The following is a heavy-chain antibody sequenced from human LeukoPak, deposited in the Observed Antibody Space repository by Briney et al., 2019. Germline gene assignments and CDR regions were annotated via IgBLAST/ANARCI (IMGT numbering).Heavy chain of an antibody. CDR3: ARGGGVVVPAAIPNPYYYYYMDV. CDR2: IIPIFGIA. D-gene: IGHD2-2*02. CDR1: GGTFRSYA. V-gene: IGHV1-69*05. Sequence: SVKVSCKASGGTFRSYAISWVRQAPGQGLEGMGGIIPIFGIAKCAQKFQGRVTHTTDESTSTAYMELSSKRSEDTAVYYCARGGGVVVPAAIPNPYYYYYMDVWGKGTTVTVSS. J-gene: IGHJ6*03.